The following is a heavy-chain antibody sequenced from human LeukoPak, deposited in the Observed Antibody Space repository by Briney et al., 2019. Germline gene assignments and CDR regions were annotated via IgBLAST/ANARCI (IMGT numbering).Heavy chain of an antibody. V-gene: IGHV3-33*01. D-gene: IGHD6-13*01. CDR3: ARSQSSSLIDY. CDR1: GFSLSAHG. J-gene: IGHJ4*02. Sequence: GGSLRLSCAASGFSLSAHGVHWVRQAPGKGLEWVAVIWYDGTSKDYADSVKGRFTFSRDNSKNTLYLQMNSLTVEDTAVYYCARSQSSSLIDYWGQGTLVTVSS. CDR2: IWYDGTSK.